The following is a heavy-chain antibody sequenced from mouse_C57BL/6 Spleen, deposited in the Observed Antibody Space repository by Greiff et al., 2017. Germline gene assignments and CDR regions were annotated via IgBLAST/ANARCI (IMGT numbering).Heavy chain of an antibody. V-gene: IGHV1-22*01. Sequence: EVQLQQSGPELVKPGASVKMSCKASGYTFTDYNMHWVKQSHGKSLEWIGYINPNNGGTSYNEKFKGKATLPVNKSSSTAYMELSSLTSADSAVYYCARKGGYGNYEDWYFDVWGTGTTVTVSS. D-gene: IGHD2-1*01. CDR2: INPNNGGT. J-gene: IGHJ1*03. CDR3: ARKGGYGNYEDWYFDV. CDR1: GYTFTDYN.